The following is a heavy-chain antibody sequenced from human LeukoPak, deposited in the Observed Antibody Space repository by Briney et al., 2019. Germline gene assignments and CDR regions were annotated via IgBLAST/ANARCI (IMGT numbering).Heavy chain of an antibody. J-gene: IGHJ5*02. CDR3: AKSPWQHPGEDWFDP. CDR2: ISGSGGST. V-gene: IGHV3-23*01. CDR1: GFTFSIYA. D-gene: IGHD3-10*01. Sequence: GGSLRLSCAASGFTFSIYAMSWVRQAPGKGLEWVSAISGSGGSTYYADSVKGRFTISRDNSKNTLYLQMNSLRAEDTAVYYCAKSPWQHPGEDWFDPWGQGTLVTVSS.